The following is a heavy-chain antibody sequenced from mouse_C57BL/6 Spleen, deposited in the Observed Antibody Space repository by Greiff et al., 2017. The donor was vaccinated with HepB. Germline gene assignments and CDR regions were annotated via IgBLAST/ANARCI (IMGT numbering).Heavy chain of an antibody. J-gene: IGHJ2*01. D-gene: IGHD4-1*02. CDR1: GFTFSNYW. CDR2: IRLKSDNYAT. Sequence: EVQGVESGGGLVQPGGSMKLSCVASGFTFSNYWMNWVRQSPEKGLEWVAQIRLKSDNYATHYAESVKGRFTISRDDYKSSVYLQMNNLRAEDTGIYYCTVNWSVDYWGQGTTLTVSS. CDR3: TVNWSVDY. V-gene: IGHV6-3*01.